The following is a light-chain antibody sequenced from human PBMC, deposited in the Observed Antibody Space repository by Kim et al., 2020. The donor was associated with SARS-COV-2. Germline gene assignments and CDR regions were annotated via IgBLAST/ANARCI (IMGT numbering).Light chain of an antibody. CDR2: AAS. CDR3: QQSYTNPRT. Sequence: DIQMTQSPSSLSASLGDRVTITCRASQSISTYLNWYQQKPGKAPNLLIYAASSLQSGVPSRFSGSGSATDFTLTISSLQPEDFATYYCQQSYTNPRTFGQGTKLEI. J-gene: IGKJ2*02. V-gene: IGKV1-39*01. CDR1: QSISTY.